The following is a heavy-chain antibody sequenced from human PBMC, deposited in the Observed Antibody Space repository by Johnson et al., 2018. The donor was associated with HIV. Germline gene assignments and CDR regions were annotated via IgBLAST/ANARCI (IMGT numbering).Heavy chain of an antibody. V-gene: IGHV3-30*04. CDR3: ARDQGELRRTHAFDI. Sequence: QVQLVESGGGVLQPGRSLRLSCAASGFTFSSYAMHWVRQAPGKGLEWVAVISYDGSNKFYADSVKGRFTISRDNSKNTLYLQMNSLRHEDTAVYYCARDQGELRRTHAFDIWGQGTMVTVSS. J-gene: IGHJ3*02. CDR2: ISYDGSNK. D-gene: IGHD1-14*01. CDR1: GFTFSSYA.